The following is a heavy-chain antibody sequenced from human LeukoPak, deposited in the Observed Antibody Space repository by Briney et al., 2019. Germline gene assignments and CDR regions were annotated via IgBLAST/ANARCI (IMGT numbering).Heavy chain of an antibody. CDR3: ARSTYCSSTSCYLYYYYYYMDV. D-gene: IGHD2-2*01. CDR1: GGSISSYY. Sequence: SSETLSLTCTVSGGSISSYYWSWIRQPPGKGLEWIGYIYYSGSTNYNPSLKSRVTISVDTSKNQFSLKLSSVTSADTAVYYCARSTYCSSTSCYLYYYYYYMDVWGKGTTVTISS. CDR2: IYYSGST. J-gene: IGHJ6*03. V-gene: IGHV4-59*01.